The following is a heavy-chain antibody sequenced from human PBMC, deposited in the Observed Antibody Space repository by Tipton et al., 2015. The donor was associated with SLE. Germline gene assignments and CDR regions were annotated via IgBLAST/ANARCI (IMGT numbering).Heavy chain of an antibody. CDR3: AKDRGRGGWELLRGNWFDP. CDR1: GFTFSSYD. CDR2: ISGSGGST. D-gene: IGHD1-26*01. Sequence: SLRLSCAASGFTFSSYDMSWVRQAPGKGLEWVSAISGSGGSTYYADSVKGRFTISRDNSKNTLYLQMNSLRAEDTAVYYCAKDRGRGGWELLRGNWFDPWGQGTLVTVSS. J-gene: IGHJ5*02. V-gene: IGHV3-23*01.